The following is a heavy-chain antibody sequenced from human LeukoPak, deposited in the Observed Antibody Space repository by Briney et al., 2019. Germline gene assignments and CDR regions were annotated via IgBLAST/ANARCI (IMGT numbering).Heavy chain of an antibody. J-gene: IGHJ6*02. Sequence: GGSLRLSCAASGFTFSSYGMNWVRQAPGKGLEWVANINQDGSDKYYVDSVKGRFTISRDNAKNSLYLQMNSLRAEDTAVYYCARDYDILTGYSYYYGMDVWGQGTTVTVS. V-gene: IGHV3-7*01. CDR2: INQDGSDK. D-gene: IGHD3-9*01. CDR3: ARDYDILTGYSYYYGMDV. CDR1: GFTFSSYG.